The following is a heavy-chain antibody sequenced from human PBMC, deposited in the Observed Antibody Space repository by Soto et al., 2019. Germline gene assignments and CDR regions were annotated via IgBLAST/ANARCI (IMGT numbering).Heavy chain of an antibody. CDR2: IFYSGST. CDR3: ARHLTYCSAGSCYSDFPYYGMDV. CDR1: RGSLRRSSFY. D-gene: IGHD2-15*01. Sequence: SETPSPTPPLSRGSLRRSSFYWGWVRQPPRKGVGGVGSIFYSGSTYYNPSLKSRVTISVDTSKNQFSLKLSSVTAADTAVYYCARHLTYCSAGSCYSDFPYYGMDVWGQGTTVTVSS. V-gene: IGHV4-39*01. J-gene: IGHJ6*02.